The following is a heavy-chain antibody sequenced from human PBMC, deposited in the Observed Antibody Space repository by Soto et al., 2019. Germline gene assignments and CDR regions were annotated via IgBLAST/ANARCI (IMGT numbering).Heavy chain of an antibody. J-gene: IGHJ3*02. D-gene: IGHD2-15*01. Sequence: ASVKVSCQASGYTFTGYYMHWVRQAPGQGLEWMGWINPNSGGTNYAQKFQGWVTMTRDTSISTAYMELSRLRSDDTAVYYCARERRYCSGGSCYTTWDAFDIWGQGTMVTVSS. CDR1: GYTFTGYY. CDR2: INPNSGGT. V-gene: IGHV1-2*04. CDR3: ARERRYCSGGSCYTTWDAFDI.